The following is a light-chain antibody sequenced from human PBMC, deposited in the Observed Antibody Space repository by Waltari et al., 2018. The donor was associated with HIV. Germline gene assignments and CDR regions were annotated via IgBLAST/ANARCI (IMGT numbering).Light chain of an antibody. CDR3: SSFTGSNTYV. J-gene: IGLJ1*01. CDR1: SSDVGAYNS. CDR2: EVN. Sequence: QSALTQPASVSGSLGPSITISCTGTSSDVGAYNSVSWYQQRPVKVPKLLIYEVNSRPSGIDNRFSGSKSGNTASLTISGLQVEDEADYYCSSFTGSNTYVFGSGTKVTVL. V-gene: IGLV2-14*01.